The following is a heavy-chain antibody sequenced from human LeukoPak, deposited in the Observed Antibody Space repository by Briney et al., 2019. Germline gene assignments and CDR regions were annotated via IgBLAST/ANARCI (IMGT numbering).Heavy chain of an antibody. CDR1: GGSISSYY. J-gene: IGHJ4*02. Sequence: KPSETLSLTCTVSGGSISSYYWSWIRQPPGKGLEWIGYIYYSGSTNYNPSLKSRVTISVDTSKNQFSLKLSSVTAADTAVYYCARLDITIIPYWGQGTLVTVSS. CDR3: ARLDITIIPY. D-gene: IGHD3-22*01. CDR2: IYYSGST. V-gene: IGHV4-59*08.